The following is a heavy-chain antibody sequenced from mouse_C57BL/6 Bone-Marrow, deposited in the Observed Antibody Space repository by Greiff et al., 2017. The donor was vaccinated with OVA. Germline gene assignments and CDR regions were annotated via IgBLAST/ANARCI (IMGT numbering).Heavy chain of an antibody. V-gene: IGHV1-82*01. CDR2: IYPGDGDT. Sequence: QVQLQQSGPELVKPGASVKISCKASGYAFSSSWMNWVKQRPGKGLEWIGRIYPGDGDTNYNGKFKGKATLTADKSSSTAYMQLSSLTSEDSAVYFCARSPLLFCYYFDYWGQGTTLTVSS. CDR1: GYAFSSSW. J-gene: IGHJ2*01. D-gene: IGHD2-1*01. CDR3: ARSPLLFCYYFDY.